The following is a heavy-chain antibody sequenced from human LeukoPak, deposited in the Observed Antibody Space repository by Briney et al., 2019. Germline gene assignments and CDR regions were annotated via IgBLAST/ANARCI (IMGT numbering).Heavy chain of an antibody. Sequence: GASVKVSCKASGYTFTAYYVQWVRQAPGQGLEWLGWMHPNSGDTNYAQKLEGRVTMTRDASIGTAYMELSRLTSDDTAVYYCASYGSGYNWFDPWGQGTLVTVSS. CDR1: GYTFTAYY. V-gene: IGHV1-2*02. D-gene: IGHD3-10*01. CDR2: MHPNSGDT. J-gene: IGHJ5*02. CDR3: ASYGSGYNWFDP.